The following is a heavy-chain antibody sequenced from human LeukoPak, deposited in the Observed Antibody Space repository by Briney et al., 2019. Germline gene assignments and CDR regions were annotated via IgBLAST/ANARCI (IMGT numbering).Heavy chain of an antibody. CDR3: ARADITMVRGVTSSWFDP. D-gene: IGHD3-10*01. Sequence: SGTLSLTCAVYGGSFSGYYWSWIRQPPGKGLEWIGEINHSGSTNYNPSLKSRVTISVDTSKNQFSLKLSSVTAADTAVYYCARADITMVRGVTSSWFDPWGQGTLVTVSS. CDR2: INHSGST. CDR1: GGSFSGYY. V-gene: IGHV4-34*01. J-gene: IGHJ5*02.